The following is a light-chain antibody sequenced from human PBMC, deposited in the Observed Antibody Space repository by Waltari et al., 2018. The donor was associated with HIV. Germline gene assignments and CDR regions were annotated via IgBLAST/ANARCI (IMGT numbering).Light chain of an antibody. CDR3: SSYPGSFPWV. Sequence: QSALTQPPSASGSPGQSVTISCTGSSSDVGGYNYVSWYQQHPGKAPKLISYEVTKRPSGVPDRFSGAKSGNTASLTVSGLQAEDEADYYCSSYPGSFPWVFGGGTKLTVL. V-gene: IGLV2-8*01. CDR1: SSDVGGYNY. CDR2: EVT. J-gene: IGLJ3*02.